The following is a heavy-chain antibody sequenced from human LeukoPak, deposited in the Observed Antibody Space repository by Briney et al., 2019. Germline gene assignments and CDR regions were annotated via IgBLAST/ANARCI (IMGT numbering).Heavy chain of an antibody. CDR2: INHSGST. J-gene: IGHJ5*02. CDR1: GGSFSGYY. D-gene: IGHD3-3*01. V-gene: IGHV4-34*01. Sequence: KPSETLSLTCAVYGGSFSGYYWSWLRQPPGKGLEWIGEINHSGSTNSNPSLKSRVTISVDTSKNQFSLKLSSVTAADTAVYYCARGGFYYDFWSGYYTSHGWFDPWGQGTLVTVSS. CDR3: ARGGFYYDFWSGYYTSHGWFDP.